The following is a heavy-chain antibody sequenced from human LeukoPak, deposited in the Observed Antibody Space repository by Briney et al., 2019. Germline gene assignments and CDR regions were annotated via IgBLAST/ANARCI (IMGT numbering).Heavy chain of an antibody. D-gene: IGHD3-22*01. V-gene: IGHV3-21*04. CDR2: ISSSSSYI. J-gene: IGHJ4*02. CDR3: ASLALKYYYYDSSGRWY. CDR1: GFTFSSYS. Sequence: PGGSLRLSCAASGFTFSSYSMNWVRQAPGKGLEWVSSISSSSSYIYYADSVKGRFTISRDNAKNSLYLQMNSLRAEDTAVYYCASLALKYYYYDSSGRWYWGQGTLVTVSS.